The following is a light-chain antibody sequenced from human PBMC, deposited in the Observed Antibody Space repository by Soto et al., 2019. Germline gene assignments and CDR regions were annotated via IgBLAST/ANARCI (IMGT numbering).Light chain of an antibody. V-gene: IGKV3-15*01. J-gene: IGKJ5*01. CDR3: HQYGSSPIT. CDR2: GAS. Sequence: EIVMTQSPATLSVSPGERATLSCRASQSVSSNLAWYQQKPGQAPRLLIYGASTRATGIPARFSGSGSGTEFTLTISRLEPEDFALFYCHQYGSSPITFGQGTRLEIK. CDR1: QSVSSN.